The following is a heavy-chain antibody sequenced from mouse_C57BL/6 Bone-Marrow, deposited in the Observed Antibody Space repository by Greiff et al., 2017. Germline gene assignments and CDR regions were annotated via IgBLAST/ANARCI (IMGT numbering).Heavy chain of an antibody. CDR3: AREVYYYGSSYVPYWYFDV. Sequence: EVKLMESGGGLVKPGGSLKLSCAASGFTFSDYGMHWVRQAPEKGLEWVAYISSGSSTIYYADTVKGRFPISRDNAKNTLFLQMTSLRSEDTAMYYCAREVYYYGSSYVPYWYFDVWGTGTTVTVSS. D-gene: IGHD1-1*01. CDR1: GFTFSDYG. CDR2: ISSGSSTI. J-gene: IGHJ1*03. V-gene: IGHV5-17*01.